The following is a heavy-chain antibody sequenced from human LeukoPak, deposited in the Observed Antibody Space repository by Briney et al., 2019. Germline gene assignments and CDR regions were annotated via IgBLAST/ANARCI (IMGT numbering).Heavy chain of an antibody. D-gene: IGHD3-22*01. CDR2: MGSNSGDT. CDR1: GYTFTNYD. V-gene: IGHV1-8*01. CDR3: ARGHGEYYYDSSGYYYWFDY. J-gene: IGHJ4*02. Sequence: ASVKVSCKASGYTFTNYDINWVRQATGQGLEWMGWMGSNSGDTGYAQKFQDRVTMTRNTSISTAYMELSSLRSEDTAVYYCARGHGEYYYDSSGYYYWFDYWGQGTLVTVSS.